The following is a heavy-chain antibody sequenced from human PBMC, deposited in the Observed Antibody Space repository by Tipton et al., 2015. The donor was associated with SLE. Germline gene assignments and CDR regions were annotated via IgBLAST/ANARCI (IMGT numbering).Heavy chain of an antibody. D-gene: IGHD3-10*01. J-gene: IGHJ4*02. CDR3: ATDPGKSALDF. CDR2: VWFDGSNK. CDR1: GFTFSTYA. Sequence: SLRLSCTASGFTFSTYAMHWVRRAPGKGLEWVADVWFDGSNKYYADSVKGRFTISRDNSKNTLYLQMNSLRADDTAIYYCATDPGKSALDFWGQGTLVTVSS. V-gene: IGHV3-33*01.